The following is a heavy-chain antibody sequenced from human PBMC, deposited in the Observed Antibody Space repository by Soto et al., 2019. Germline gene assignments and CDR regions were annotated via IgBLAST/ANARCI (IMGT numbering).Heavy chain of an antibody. CDR1: GFTFSSYG. CDR3: AKGKVGAAMVGWFDP. CDR2: ISYDGSNK. V-gene: IGHV3-30*18. J-gene: IGHJ5*02. D-gene: IGHD1-26*01. Sequence: QVQLVESGGGVVQPGRSLRLSCAASGFTFSSYGMHWVRQAPGKGLEWVAVISYDGSNKYYADSVKGRFTISRDNSKNTRYPQRHSLRAEDTAVYYCAKGKVGAAMVGWFDPWGQGTLVTVSS.